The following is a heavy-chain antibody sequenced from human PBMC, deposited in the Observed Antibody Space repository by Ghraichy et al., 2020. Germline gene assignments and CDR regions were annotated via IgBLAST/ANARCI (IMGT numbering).Heavy chain of an antibody. V-gene: IGHV4-38-2*02. CDR1: GYSLTSGYY. CDR2: VHYSGYT. CDR3: ARAVAVGPRGRVYESYDMAV. D-gene: IGHD5/OR15-5a*01. J-gene: IGHJ6*02. Sequence: SETLSLTCSVSGYSLTSGYYWGWIRQAPGKGLEWIGHVHYSGYTSYNPSLKSRVTMSVDTSKKQFSLKVNALTAADTAVYYCARAVAVGPRGRVYESYDMAVWGQATTVTVSS.